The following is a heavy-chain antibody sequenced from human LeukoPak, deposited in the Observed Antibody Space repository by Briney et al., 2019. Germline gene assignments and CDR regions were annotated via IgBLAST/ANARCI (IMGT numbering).Heavy chain of an antibody. CDR2: ISSSSSYI. Sequence: GGSLRLSCAASGFTFSSYGMNWVRQAPGKGLEWVSTISSSSSYIYYADSVKGRFTISRDNAKNSLYLQMNSLRAEDTAVYYCARARGGLPPSYGPDYWGQGTLVTVSS. D-gene: IGHD5-18*01. V-gene: IGHV3-21*01. J-gene: IGHJ4*02. CDR3: ARARGGLPPSYGPDY. CDR1: GFTFSSYG.